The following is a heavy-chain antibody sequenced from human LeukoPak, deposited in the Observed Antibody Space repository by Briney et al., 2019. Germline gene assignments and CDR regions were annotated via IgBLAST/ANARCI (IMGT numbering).Heavy chain of an antibody. CDR1: GGSISSSNYY. CDR3: ARHRWTTVTTPFNY. CDR2: IYYSGST. V-gene: IGHV4-39*01. Sequence: SETLSLTCTVSGGSISSSNYYWGWIRQPPGKGLEWIGTIYYSGSTYYNPSLKSRVTISVDMSKNQFSLKLSSVTAADTAVYYCARHRWTTVTTPFNYWGQGALATVSS. D-gene: IGHD4-17*01. J-gene: IGHJ4*02.